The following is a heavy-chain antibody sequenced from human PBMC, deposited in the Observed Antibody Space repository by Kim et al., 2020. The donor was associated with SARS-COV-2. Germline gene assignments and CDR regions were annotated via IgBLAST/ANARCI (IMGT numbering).Heavy chain of an antibody. Sequence: SVKVSCKASGGTFSTYAISWVRQAPGQGLEWMGRIIPILGIPKYAQRFQGRVTITADKSTSTAYMELSSLRSEDTAVYYCASDSSGYFAFDIWGQGTMVIVSS. CDR1: GGTFSTYA. CDR3: ASDSSGYFAFDI. J-gene: IGHJ3*02. V-gene: IGHV1-69*04. CDR2: IIPILGIP. D-gene: IGHD3-22*01.